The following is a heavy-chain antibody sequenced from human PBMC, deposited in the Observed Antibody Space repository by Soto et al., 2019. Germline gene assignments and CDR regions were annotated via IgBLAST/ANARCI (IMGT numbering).Heavy chain of an antibody. CDR2: IRNKANSYTT. D-gene: IGHD4-4*01. CDR1: GFTFSDHY. Sequence: ESGGGLVHPGRSLRLSCAAFGFTFSDHYMDWVRQATGKGLDWVGRIRNKANSYTTEYAASVKGRFTISRDDSKNSLFLQMNSLKTENTAVYYCSRAGILTTPYYFDYWGQGTLGTVSS. CDR3: SRAGILTTPYYFDY. V-gene: IGHV3-72*01. J-gene: IGHJ4*01.